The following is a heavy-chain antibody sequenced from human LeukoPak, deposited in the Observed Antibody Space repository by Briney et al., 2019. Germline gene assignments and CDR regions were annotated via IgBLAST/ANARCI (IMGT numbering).Heavy chain of an antibody. D-gene: IGHD3-10*01. V-gene: IGHV1-24*01. CDR3: AIGLWFGEFLPTVSGDY. CDR1: GGTFSSYA. J-gene: IGHJ4*02. CDR2: FDPEDGET. Sequence: GASVKVSCKASGGTFSSYAISWVRQAPGKGLEWMGGFDPEDGETIYAQKFQGRITMTEDTSTDTAYMEMSSLRYEDTAMFYCAIGLWFGEFLPTVSGDYWGQGTLVTVSS.